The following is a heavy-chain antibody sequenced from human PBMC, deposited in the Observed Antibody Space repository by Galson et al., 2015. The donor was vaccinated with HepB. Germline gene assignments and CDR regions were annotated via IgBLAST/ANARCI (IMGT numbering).Heavy chain of an antibody. V-gene: IGHV4-39*01. CDR1: GGSISSSSYY. D-gene: IGHD2-15*01. J-gene: IGHJ5*02. CDR3: ARHLVVVVAAFNWFDP. Sequence: LTCTVFGGSISSSSYYWGWIRQPPGKGLEWIGSIYYSGSTYYNPSLKSRVTISVDTSKNQFSLKLSSVTAADTAVYYCARHLVVVVAAFNWFDPWGQGTLVTVSS. CDR2: IYYSGST.